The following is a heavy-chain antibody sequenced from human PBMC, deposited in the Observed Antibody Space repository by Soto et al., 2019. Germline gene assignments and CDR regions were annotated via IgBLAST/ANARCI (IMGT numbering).Heavy chain of an antibody. CDR1: GYSISSSNW. V-gene: IGHV4-28*01. CDR3: AGATDEAYYYYYGMDV. J-gene: IGHJ6*02. Sequence: QVQLQESGPGLVKPSDTLSLTCAVSGYSISSSNWWGWIRQPPGKGLEWIGYIYYSGSTYYNPSLKSRVTLAAATSKNQFALKLSSVTAVDTAVYYCAGATDEAYYYYYGMDVWGQGTTVTVSS. CDR2: IYYSGST. D-gene: IGHD4-4*01.